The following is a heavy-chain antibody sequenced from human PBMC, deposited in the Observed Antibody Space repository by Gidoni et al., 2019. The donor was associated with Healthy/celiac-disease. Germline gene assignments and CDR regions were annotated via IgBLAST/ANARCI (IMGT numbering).Heavy chain of an antibody. CDR2: LTQDGRVN. CDR3: AVGLYYFDY. J-gene: IGHJ4*02. Sequence: EVQLVEAGGGVVQPGGSRRRSCAAAGFTFSSYWMSWVRQPPGKGLVWVANLTQDGRVNYYVDSVNGRFTISRAHATNSLYLLLISLRAEATAVYYCAVGLYYFDYWGQGTLVPVSS. V-gene: IGHV3-7*01. CDR1: GFTFSSYW.